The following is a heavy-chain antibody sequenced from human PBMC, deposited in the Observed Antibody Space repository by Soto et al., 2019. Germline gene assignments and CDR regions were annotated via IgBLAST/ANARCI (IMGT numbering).Heavy chain of an antibody. D-gene: IGHD4-17*01. CDR1: GYTFTSYW. CDR3: ATSYGDYGY. J-gene: IGHJ4*02. Sequence: GESLKISCKGSGYTFTSYWIAWVRQKPGKGLECMGIIYPDDSDTRYNPSFQGQVTISADKSISTAHLQWSTLKASDTAMYYCATSYGDYGYWGQGTLVTVSS. V-gene: IGHV5-51*01. CDR2: IYPDDSDT.